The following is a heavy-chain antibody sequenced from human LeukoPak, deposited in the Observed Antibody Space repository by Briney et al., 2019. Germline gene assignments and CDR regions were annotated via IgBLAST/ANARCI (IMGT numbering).Heavy chain of an antibody. V-gene: IGHV4-59*08. CDR1: GGSIRSYY. Sequence: SETLSLTCTVSGGSIRSYYWSWIRQPPGKGLEWIGYIYYSGSTNYNPSLKSRVTISVDTSKNQFSLKLSSVTAADTAVYYCARLGGGYDFWSGYSRNWFDPWGQGTLVTVSS. CDR3: ARLGGGYDFWSGYSRNWFDP. CDR2: IYYSGST. J-gene: IGHJ5*02. D-gene: IGHD3-3*01.